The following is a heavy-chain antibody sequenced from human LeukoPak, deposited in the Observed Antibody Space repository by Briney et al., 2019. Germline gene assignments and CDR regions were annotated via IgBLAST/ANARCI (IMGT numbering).Heavy chain of an antibody. CDR2: IYPGDSDT. J-gene: IGHJ4*02. D-gene: IGHD3-22*01. CDR1: GYRFTSYW. CDR3: AKHDSNEEFDY. V-gene: IGHV5-51*01. Sequence: GESLEISFKGSGYRFTSYWIAWVRPMPGKGLEWMGIIYPGDSDTRYSPSFQGQVTISADKSISTAYLQWSSLKASDTAMYYCAKHDSNEEFDYWGQGTLVTVSS.